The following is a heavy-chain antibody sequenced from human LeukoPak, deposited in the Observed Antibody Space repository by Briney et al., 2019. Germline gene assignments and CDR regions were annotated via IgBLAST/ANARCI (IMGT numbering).Heavy chain of an antibody. CDR3: AKDHNYYDSSGYYYPFDY. CDR2: ISGSGGST. CDR1: GFTFSSYA. Sequence: PGGSLRLSCAASGFTFSSYAMSWVRQAPGKGLEWVSPISGSGGSTYYADSVKGRFTISRDNSKNTLYLQMNSLRAEDTAVYYCAKDHNYYDSSGYYYPFDYWGQGTLVTVSS. J-gene: IGHJ4*02. D-gene: IGHD3-22*01. V-gene: IGHV3-23*01.